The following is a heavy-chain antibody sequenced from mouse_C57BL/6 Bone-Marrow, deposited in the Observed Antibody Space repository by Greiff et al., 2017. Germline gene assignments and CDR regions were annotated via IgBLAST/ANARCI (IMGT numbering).Heavy chain of an antibody. Sequence: QVQLQQPGAELVMPGASVKLSCKASGYTFTSYWMHWVKQRPGQGLEWIGEIDPSDSYTNYNQKFKGKFTLTVDKSSSTAYMQLSSLTSEDSAVYYCAREGLRRDWYFDVWGTGTTVTVSS. CDR2: IDPSDSYT. CDR3: AREGLRRDWYFDV. V-gene: IGHV1-69*01. J-gene: IGHJ1*03. CDR1: GYTFTSYW. D-gene: IGHD2-4*01.